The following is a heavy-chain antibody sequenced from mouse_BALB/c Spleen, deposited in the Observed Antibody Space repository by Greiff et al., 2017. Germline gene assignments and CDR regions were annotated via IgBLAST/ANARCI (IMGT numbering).Heavy chain of an antibody. Sequence: EVQLQQSGPELVKPGASVKISCKASGYSFTGYYMHWVKQSHVKSLEWIGRINPYNGATSYNQNFKDKASLTVDKSSSTAYMELHSLTSEDSAVYYCARSPWGYGSSYESDYAMDYWGQGTSVTVSS. V-gene: IGHV1-31*01. J-gene: IGHJ4*01. CDR1: GYSFTGYY. CDR2: INPYNGAT. D-gene: IGHD1-1*01. CDR3: ARSPWGYGSSYESDYAMDY.